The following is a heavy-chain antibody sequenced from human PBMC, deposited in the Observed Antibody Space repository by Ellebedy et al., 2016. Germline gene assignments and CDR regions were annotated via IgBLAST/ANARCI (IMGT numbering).Heavy chain of an antibody. Sequence: GESLKISXAASGFIFRTYWMSWVRQAPGKGLEWVANIKQDGSEKYYVDSVKGRFTISRDNAKNSLYLQMNSLRAEDTAIYYCARDDNWAHDYWGQGTLVTVSS. J-gene: IGHJ4*02. D-gene: IGHD5-24*01. CDR1: GFIFRTYW. CDR3: ARDDNWAHDY. V-gene: IGHV3-7*01. CDR2: IKQDGSEK.